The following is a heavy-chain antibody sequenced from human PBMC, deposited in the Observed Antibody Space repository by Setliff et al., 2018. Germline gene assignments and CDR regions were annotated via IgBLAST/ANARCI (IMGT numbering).Heavy chain of an antibody. J-gene: IGHJ6*03. CDR3: ARARYSSGWYGGGGAFYYMDA. CDR1: GASISANHY. Sequence: PSETLSLTCTVSGASISANHYWGWIRQTPGKGLEWIGYMYYSGSTNYNPSFKSRVAISVDTSKNQFSLKLSSVTAADTAVYYCARARYSSGWYGGGGAFYYMDAWGKGTTVTVSS. V-gene: IGHV4-59*11. D-gene: IGHD6-19*01. CDR2: MYYSGST.